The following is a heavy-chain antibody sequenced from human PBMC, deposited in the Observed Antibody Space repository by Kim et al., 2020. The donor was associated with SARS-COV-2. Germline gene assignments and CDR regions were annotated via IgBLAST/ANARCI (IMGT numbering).Heavy chain of an antibody. Sequence: GGSLRLSCAASGFTFSSYEMNWVRQAPGKGLEWVAYISSSGSTIYYADSVKGRFTISRDNAKNSLYLQMNSLRAEDTAVYYCASLDGVGATVYWGQGTLVTVPS. CDR3: ASLDGVGATVY. CDR2: ISSSGSTI. D-gene: IGHD1-26*01. CDR1: GFTFSSYE. V-gene: IGHV3-48*03. J-gene: IGHJ4*02.